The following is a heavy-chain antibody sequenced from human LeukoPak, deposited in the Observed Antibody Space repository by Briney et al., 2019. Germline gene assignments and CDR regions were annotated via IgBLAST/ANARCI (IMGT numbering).Heavy chain of an antibody. CDR3: AREDEGYYFDY. CDR2: ISYDGSET. V-gene: IGHV3-30*04. Sequence: PGRSLRLSCAASGFTFSSYAMHWVRQAPGKGLVWVALISYDGSETYYADSVKGRFTISRDNAKNSLYLQMNSLRAEDTAVYYCAREDEGYYFDYWDQGTLVTVSS. J-gene: IGHJ4*02. CDR1: GFTFSSYA.